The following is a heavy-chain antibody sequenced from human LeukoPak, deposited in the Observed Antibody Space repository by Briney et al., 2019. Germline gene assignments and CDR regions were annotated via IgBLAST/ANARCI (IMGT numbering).Heavy chain of an antibody. J-gene: IGHJ4*02. D-gene: IGHD5-12*01. CDR2: INPNSGGT. V-gene: IGHV1-2*02. Sequence: ASVKVSCKASGYTFTGYYMHWVRQAPGQGLEWMGWINPNSGGTNYAQRFQGRVTMTRDTSVNTAYMELSRLRSDDTAVYYCARGLSGYDYAYWGQGTVVIVSA. CDR1: GYTFTGYY. CDR3: ARGLSGYDYAY.